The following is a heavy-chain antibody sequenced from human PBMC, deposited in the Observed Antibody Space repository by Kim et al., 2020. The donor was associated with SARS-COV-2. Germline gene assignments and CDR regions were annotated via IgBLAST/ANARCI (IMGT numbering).Heavy chain of an antibody. J-gene: IGHJ4*02. V-gene: IGHV4-34*01. CDR3: ARGHYYDSSGYYDY. D-gene: IGHD3-22*01. Sequence: NPSLKSRVTISVDTSKNQFSLKLSSVTAADTAVYYCARGHYYDSSGYYDYWGQGTLVTVSS.